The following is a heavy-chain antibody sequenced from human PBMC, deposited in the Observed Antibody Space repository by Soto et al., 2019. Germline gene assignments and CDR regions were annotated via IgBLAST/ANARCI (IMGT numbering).Heavy chain of an antibody. CDR2: IKQDGSDK. CDR3: ARIASAGRGWDV. V-gene: IGHV3-7*01. Sequence: EVQLVESGGGLVQPGGSLRLSCADFGFTFSDYWMRWVRQAPVKGLEWVGNIKQDGSDKNYVDSVKGRFTISRDNAKNSLYLQMNSLRAEDTAVYYCARIASAGRGWDVWGQGTTVVVSS. CDR1: GFTFSDYW. D-gene: IGHD6-13*01. J-gene: IGHJ6*02.